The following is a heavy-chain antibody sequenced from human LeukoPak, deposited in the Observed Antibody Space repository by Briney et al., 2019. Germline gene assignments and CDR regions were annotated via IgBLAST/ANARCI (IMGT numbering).Heavy chain of an antibody. CDR3: ARVGWGRDFDY. V-gene: IGHV4-30-4*01. CDR2: IYYSGST. D-gene: IGHD7-27*01. J-gene: IGHJ4*02. Sequence: SETLSLTCTVSGGSISSGDYYWSWIRQPPGKGLEWIGYIYYSGSTYYNPSLKSRVTISVDTSKNQFSLKLSSVTAADTAVYYCARVGWGRDFDYWGQGTLVTVSS. CDR1: GGSISSGDYY.